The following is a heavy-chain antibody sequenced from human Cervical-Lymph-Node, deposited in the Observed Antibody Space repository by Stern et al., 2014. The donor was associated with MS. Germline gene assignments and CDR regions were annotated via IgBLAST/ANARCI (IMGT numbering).Heavy chain of an antibody. Sequence: QVQLVESGPGLVKPSQTLSLTCTVSGGSISSGSYYWSWIRQPAGKGLEWIGRIYTSGSTNYNPSLKSRVPISVDTSKNQFSLKRSFVTAADTAVYYCARDPVMITFGGVIVDTGYWGQGTLVTVSS. CDR2: IYTSGST. CDR3: ARDPVMITFGGVIVDTGY. V-gene: IGHV4-61*02. CDR1: GGSISSGSYY. J-gene: IGHJ4*02. D-gene: IGHD3-16*02.